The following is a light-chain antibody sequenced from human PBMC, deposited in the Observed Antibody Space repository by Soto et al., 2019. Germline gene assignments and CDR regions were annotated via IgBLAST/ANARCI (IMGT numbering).Light chain of an antibody. CDR1: QSLSRW. Sequence: DIQMTQSPSTLSASVGDRVTITCRASQSLSRWLAWYQQIPGKAPKLLISDGSNLERGVPSRFSGSGSGTEFTLTISSLQPDDFATYYCQQYDSYPWTFGQGTTGDIK. CDR3: QQYDSYPWT. CDR2: DGS. V-gene: IGKV1-5*01. J-gene: IGKJ1*01.